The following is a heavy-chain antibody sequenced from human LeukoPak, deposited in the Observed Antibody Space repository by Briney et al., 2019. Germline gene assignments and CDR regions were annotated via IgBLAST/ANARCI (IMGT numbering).Heavy chain of an antibody. Sequence: SVKVSCKASGGTFSNYAISWVRQAPGQGLKWMGGIVPIFDTADYAQKFQGRLTITADDSTSTAYMELSSLRAEDTAAYYCARDLLGSHTSYSSGAWDYWGQGTLVTVSS. CDR3: ARDLLGSHTSYSSGAWDY. J-gene: IGHJ4*02. V-gene: IGHV1-69*13. D-gene: IGHD3-9*01. CDR2: IVPIFDTA. CDR1: GGTFSNYA.